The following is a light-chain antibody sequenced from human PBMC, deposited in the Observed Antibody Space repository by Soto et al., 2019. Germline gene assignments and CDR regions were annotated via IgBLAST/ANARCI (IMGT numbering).Light chain of an antibody. Sequence: EIVLTQSPATLSLSPGERATLSCRASQSVSSYLAWYQQKPGQAPRLLIYDASSRATGIPARFSGSGSGTEFTLTISSIDPEDFAVYYCQQRSNWPVTFGQGTRVDIK. CDR2: DAS. CDR3: QQRSNWPVT. CDR1: QSVSSY. V-gene: IGKV3-11*01. J-gene: IGKJ1*01.